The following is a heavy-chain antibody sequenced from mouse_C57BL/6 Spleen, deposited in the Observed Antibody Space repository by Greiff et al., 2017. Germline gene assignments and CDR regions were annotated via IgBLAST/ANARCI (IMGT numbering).Heavy chain of an antibody. D-gene: IGHD1-1*01. CDR2: ILPGSGST. CDR3: ARADYYGSSYGDYCDY. V-gene: IGHV1-9*01. Sequence: VQLQQSGAELMKPGASVKLSCKATGYTFTGYWIEWVKQRPGHGLEWIGEILPGSGSTNYNEKFKGKATFTADTSSNTAYMQLSSLTTEDSAIYYCARADYYGSSYGDYCDYWGQGTTLTVSS. J-gene: IGHJ2*01. CDR1: GYTFTGYW.